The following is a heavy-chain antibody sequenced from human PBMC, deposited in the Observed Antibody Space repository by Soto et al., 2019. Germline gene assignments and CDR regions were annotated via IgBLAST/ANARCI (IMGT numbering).Heavy chain of an antibody. CDR3: ARVDTAMVIRDYYYYGMDV. CDR1: GYTFTSYY. J-gene: IGHJ6*02. D-gene: IGHD5-18*01. Sequence: ASVKVSCKASGYTFTSYYMHWVRQAPGQGLEWMGIINPGGGSTSYAQKFQGRVTMTRDTSTSTVYMELSSLRSEDTAVYYCARVDTAMVIRDYYYYGMDVWGQGTTVTVSS. CDR2: INPGGGST. V-gene: IGHV1-46*01.